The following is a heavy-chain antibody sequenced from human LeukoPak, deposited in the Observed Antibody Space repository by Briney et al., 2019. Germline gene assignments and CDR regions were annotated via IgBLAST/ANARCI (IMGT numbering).Heavy chain of an antibody. CDR3: AARKVRGVRFYLDY. J-gene: IGHJ4*02. CDR1: GFTVSAYA. Sequence: GGSLRLSCAASGFTVSAYAMAWVRQAPGKGLEWVSTIYDDNTYYADSVKGRFAISTDNSKNALYLQMNSLRVEDTAVYFCAARKVRGVRFYLDYWGQGTLVTVSS. V-gene: IGHV3-23*01. D-gene: IGHD3-10*01. CDR2: IYDDNT.